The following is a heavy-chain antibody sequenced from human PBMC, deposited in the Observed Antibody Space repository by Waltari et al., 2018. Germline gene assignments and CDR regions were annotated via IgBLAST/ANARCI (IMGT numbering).Heavy chain of an antibody. V-gene: IGHV4-59*01. CDR1: GGSISSYY. D-gene: IGHD1-26*01. Sequence: QVQLQESGPGLVTPSETLSLTCTISGGSISSYYWCWIRQPPGKGLEWIGYIYYSGSTNYNPSLKSRVTISVDTSKNQFSLKLSSVTAADTAVYYCARSSGSYYFHYWGQGTLVTVSS. CDR2: IYYSGST. CDR3: ARSSGSYYFHY. J-gene: IGHJ4*02.